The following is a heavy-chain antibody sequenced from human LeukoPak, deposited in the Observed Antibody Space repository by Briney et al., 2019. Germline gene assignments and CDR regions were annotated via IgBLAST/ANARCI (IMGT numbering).Heavy chain of an antibody. J-gene: IGHJ2*01. CDR2: IYHSGST. CDR3: AREVLGENYYDSSGYYSYWYFDL. V-gene: IGHV4-4*02. CDR1: GGSISSSNW. Sequence: SETLSLTCAVSGGSISSSNWWSWVRQPLGKGLEWIGEIYHSGSTNYNPSLKSRVTISVDKSKNQFSLKLSSVTAADTAVYYCAREVLGENYYDSSGYYSYWYFDLWGRGTLVTVSS. D-gene: IGHD3-22*01.